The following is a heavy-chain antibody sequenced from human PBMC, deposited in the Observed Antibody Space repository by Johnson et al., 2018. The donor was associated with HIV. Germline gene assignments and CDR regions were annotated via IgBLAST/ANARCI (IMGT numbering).Heavy chain of an antibody. J-gene: IGHJ3*02. CDR3: ARDIESGWYGASDSFDI. CDR1: GISVSVNY. V-gene: IGHV3-66*01. Sequence: VQLVESGGDLVQSGGSLRLSCAVSGISVSVNYMSWVRQAPGKGLEWVSLIDSGGTTNYEDSVKGRFTISRDNSKNTLYLQMNNLRAEDSALYYCARDIESGWYGASDSFDIWGQGTMVTVSS. CDR2: IDSGGTT. D-gene: IGHD6-19*01.